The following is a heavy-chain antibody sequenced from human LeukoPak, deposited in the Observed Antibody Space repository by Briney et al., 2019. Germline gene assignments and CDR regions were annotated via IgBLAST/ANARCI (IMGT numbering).Heavy chain of an antibody. V-gene: IGHV1-69*13. CDR1: GRTFSSYA. Sequence: ASVTVSCKASGRTFSSYAIRWVRPAPGEGLEWMGGLIPIFRTANYAQKFQGRVTITADESTSTAYMELSSLRSEDTAVYYCARAPYYYDSSGYYLNYWGQGTLVTVSS. D-gene: IGHD3-22*01. CDR2: LIPIFRTA. CDR3: ARAPYYYDSSGYYLNY. J-gene: IGHJ4*02.